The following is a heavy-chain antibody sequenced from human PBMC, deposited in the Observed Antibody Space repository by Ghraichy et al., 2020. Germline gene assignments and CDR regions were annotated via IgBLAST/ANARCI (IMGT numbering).Heavy chain of an antibody. D-gene: IGHD2-15*01. V-gene: IGHV4-4*03. J-gene: IGHJ4*02. Sequence: PETLSLTCAVSGGSISGSNWWSWVRRPPGKGLEWIGEIYHSGSTNYNPSLKSRVTISVDKSKNQFSLMLSSVTAADTALYYCARGPHGGYFDYWGQGTLVTVSS. CDR2: IYHSGST. CDR1: GGSISGSNW. CDR3: ARGPHGGYFDY.